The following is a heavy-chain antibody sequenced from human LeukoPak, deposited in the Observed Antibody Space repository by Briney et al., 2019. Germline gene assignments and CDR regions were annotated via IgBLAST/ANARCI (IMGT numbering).Heavy chain of an antibody. J-gene: IGHJ6*03. Sequence: QSGGSLRLSCAASGFTFSSYEMNWVRQAPGKGLEWVSYISSSGDTIYYADSVRGRFTISRDNAKNSLYLQMNSLRAEDTAVYFCAREGTGRYYYYYYIDVWGKGTTVTISS. CDR2: ISSSGDTI. CDR3: AREGTGRYYYYYYIDV. D-gene: IGHD1-1*01. CDR1: GFTFSSYE. V-gene: IGHV3-48*03.